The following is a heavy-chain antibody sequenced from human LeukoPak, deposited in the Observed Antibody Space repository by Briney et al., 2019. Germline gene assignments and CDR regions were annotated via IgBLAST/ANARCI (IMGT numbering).Heavy chain of an antibody. V-gene: IGHV3-23*01. D-gene: IGHD2-8*01. Sequence: GGSLRLSCAASGFTFDDYAMHWVRQAPGKGLEWVSSIGGDGRDTVYADSVKGRFTISRDNSRNTVFLDMNSLRADDSATYFCAKEKWADWGQGTLVTVSS. CDR2: IGGDGRDT. CDR3: AKEKWAD. J-gene: IGHJ4*02. CDR1: GFTFDDYA.